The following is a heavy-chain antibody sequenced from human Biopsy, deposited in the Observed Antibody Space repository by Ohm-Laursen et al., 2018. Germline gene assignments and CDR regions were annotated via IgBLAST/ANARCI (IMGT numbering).Heavy chain of an antibody. Sequence: SLRLSCAASGFTFSAAWMYWVRQAPGKGLEWLAVTSSDGSNKFYAESVRGRFTISRDRSRDTLYLQMNRLTNEDTALYYCAKDGGQWLGGAFDIWGHGTMVIVAS. CDR2: TSSDGSNK. CDR3: AKDGGQWLGGAFDI. J-gene: IGHJ3*02. V-gene: IGHV3-30*18. D-gene: IGHD6-19*01. CDR1: GFTFSAAW.